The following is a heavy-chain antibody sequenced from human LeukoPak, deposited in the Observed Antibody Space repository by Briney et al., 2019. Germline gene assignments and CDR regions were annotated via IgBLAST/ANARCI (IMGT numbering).Heavy chain of an antibody. CDR3: AAFIAARRGFDY. Sequence: GGSVKVFCKASGYTFTSYYMHWVRQAPGQGLEWMGIINPSGGSTSYAQKFQGRVTMTRDTSTSTVYMELSSLRSEDTAVYYCAAFIAARRGFDYWGQGTLVTVSS. V-gene: IGHV1-46*01. CDR2: INPSGGST. D-gene: IGHD6-6*01. CDR1: GYTFTSYY. J-gene: IGHJ4*02.